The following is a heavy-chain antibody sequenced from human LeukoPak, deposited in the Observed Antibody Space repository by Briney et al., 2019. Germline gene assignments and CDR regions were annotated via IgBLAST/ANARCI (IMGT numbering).Heavy chain of an antibody. CDR3: ARIRSDAFDI. CDR1: GFTFSSYS. CDR2: ISTSISYI. Sequence: GRSLTLSSAASGFTFSSYSMNWVRQAPGKGLEWVSSISTSISYIYTANSVKGGFTISRDNAKNSLYLQMNSLRAEDTAVYYCARIRSDAFDIWGQGTMVAVSS. J-gene: IGHJ3*02. V-gene: IGHV3-21*01.